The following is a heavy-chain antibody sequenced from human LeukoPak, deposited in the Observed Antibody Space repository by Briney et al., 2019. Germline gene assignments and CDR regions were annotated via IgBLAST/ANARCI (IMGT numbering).Heavy chain of an antibody. CDR1: GYSFASYW. V-gene: IGHV5-51*01. Sequence: GESLKISCRVSGYSFASYWIGRVRQMPGKGLEWMGIIYPGDSDTRFSPSFQGQVTISADKSISTAYLQWSSLKASDTAMYYCARSGYSYGSYYFDYWGQGTLVTVSS. D-gene: IGHD5-18*01. CDR3: ARSGYSYGSYYFDY. CDR2: IYPGDSDT. J-gene: IGHJ4*02.